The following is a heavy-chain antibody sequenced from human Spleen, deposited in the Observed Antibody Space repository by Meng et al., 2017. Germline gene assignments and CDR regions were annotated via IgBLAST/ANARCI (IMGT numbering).Heavy chain of an antibody. D-gene: IGHD4-11*01. CDR1: GGSFSGYY. V-gene: IGHV4-34*01. CDR3: ARGPTTMAHDFDY. J-gene: IGHJ4*02. Sequence: QGQLQHWGAGLLKPSETLSLTCAVYGGSFSGYYWSWIRQPPGKGLEWIGEINHSGSTNYNPSLKSRVTISVDTSKNQFSLKLSSVTAADSAVYYCARGPTTMAHDFDYWGQGTLVTVSS. CDR2: INHSGST.